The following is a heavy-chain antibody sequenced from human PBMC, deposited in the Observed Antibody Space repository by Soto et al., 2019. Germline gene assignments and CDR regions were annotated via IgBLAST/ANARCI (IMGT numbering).Heavy chain of an antibody. D-gene: IGHD3-10*01. J-gene: IGHJ6*02. Sequence: SETLSLTCTVSGGSVSSNSYSWGWIRQSPGKGLEWIGTIYSTENAYYHPSLPSRVTISGDTSVNEFSLRLTSVTAADTAVYYCARHSELDGSGSYYVYYYYGMDVWGQGTTVTVSS. CDR3: ARHSELDGSGSYYVYYYYGMDV. V-gene: IGHV4-39*01. CDR2: IYSTENA. CDR1: GGSVSSNSYS.